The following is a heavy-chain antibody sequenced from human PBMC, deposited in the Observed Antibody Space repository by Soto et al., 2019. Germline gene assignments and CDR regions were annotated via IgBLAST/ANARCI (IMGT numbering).Heavy chain of an antibody. Sequence: GESLKISCKGSGYSFTSYWIGWVRQMPGKGLLWLGIFYPGDFVTRYSPSFQGQVTFSADKSISTAYLQWSSLKASDTAMYYCARQNNYYYYGMDVWGQGTTVTVSS. CDR2: FYPGDFVT. V-gene: IGHV5-51*01. CDR3: ARQNNYYYYGMDV. J-gene: IGHJ6*02. CDR1: GYSFTSYW.